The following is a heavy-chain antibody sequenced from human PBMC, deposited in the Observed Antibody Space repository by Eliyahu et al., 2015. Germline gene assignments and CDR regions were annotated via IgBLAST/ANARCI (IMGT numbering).Heavy chain of an antibody. CDR3: TREARGWGSGSYYSHHYYGMDV. V-gene: IGHV3-49*04. D-gene: IGHD3-10*01. J-gene: IGHJ6*02. CDR2: IRSKAYGGTT. CDR1: GFTFXXXA. Sequence: EVQLVESGGGLVQPGRSLRLSCTASGFTFXXXAMXWVXQAPGKGLEWVGFIRSKAYGGTTEYAASVXGRFTISRDDSKSIAYLQMNSLKTEDTAVYYCTREARGWGSGSYYSHHYYGMDVWGQGTTVTVSS.